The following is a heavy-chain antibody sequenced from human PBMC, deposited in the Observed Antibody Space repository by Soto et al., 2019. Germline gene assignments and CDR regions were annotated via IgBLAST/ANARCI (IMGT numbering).Heavy chain of an antibody. CDR2: ISYDGSNK. D-gene: IGHD2-15*01. CDR1: GFTFSSYA. Sequence: QVQLMESGGGVVQPGRSLRLSCAASGFTFSSYAMHWVRQAPGKGLEWVAVISYDGSNKYYADSVKGRFTISRDNSKNTLYLQMNSLRAEDTAVYYCAALLGSFPKIDYWGQGTLVTVSS. CDR3: AALLGSFPKIDY. V-gene: IGHV3-30-3*01. J-gene: IGHJ4*02.